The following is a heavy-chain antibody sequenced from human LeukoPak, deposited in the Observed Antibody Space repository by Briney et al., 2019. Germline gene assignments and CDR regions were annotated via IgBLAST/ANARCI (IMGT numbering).Heavy chain of an antibody. CDR3: XXLXRVGXXXXXXFDP. CDR2: IYPGDSDT. V-gene: IGHV5-51*01. Sequence: GESLKISCKGSGYSFTSYWIGWVRQMPGKGLEWMGIIYPGDSDTRYSPSFQGQVTISADKSISTAYLQWSSRKASDTAMYYYXXLXRVGXXXXXXFDPWGQGTLVTVSS. CDR1: GYSFTSYW. J-gene: IGHJ5*02. D-gene: IGHD2-2*01.